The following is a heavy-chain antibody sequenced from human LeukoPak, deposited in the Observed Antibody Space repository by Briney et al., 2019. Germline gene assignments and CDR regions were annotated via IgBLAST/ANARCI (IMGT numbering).Heavy chain of an antibody. J-gene: IGHJ4*02. Sequence: SETLSLTCAVYGGSFSGYYWSWIRQPPGPALEWIGEINHSGSTNYNPSLKSRVTISIDTSKNQFSLKLSSVTAADTALYYCARGPGTWYHYWGQGTLVTVS. D-gene: IGHD6-13*01. V-gene: IGHV4-34*01. CDR3: ARGPGTWYHY. CDR1: GGSFSGYY. CDR2: INHSGST.